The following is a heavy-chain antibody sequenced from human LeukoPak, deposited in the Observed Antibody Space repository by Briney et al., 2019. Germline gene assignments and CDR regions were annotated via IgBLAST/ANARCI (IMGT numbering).Heavy chain of an antibody. V-gene: IGHV3-23*01. CDR3: AKAHNGNSAYDASDV. CDR2: TSGSGVST. CDR1: GFTFSSYG. Sequence: GGSLRLSCAASGFTFSSYGMNWVRQPPGKGLEWVSATSGSGVSTYYADSVKGRFTISRDNSKNTLYLQMNSLRVEDTAIYYCAKAHNGNSAYDASDVWAQDTMVIV. D-gene: IGHD4-23*01. J-gene: IGHJ3*01.